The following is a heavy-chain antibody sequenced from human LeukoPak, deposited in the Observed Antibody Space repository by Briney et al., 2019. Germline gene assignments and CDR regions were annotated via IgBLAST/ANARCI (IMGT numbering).Heavy chain of an antibody. Sequence: GGSLRLSCAASGFTFSSYAMSWVRQAPGKGLEWVSAISGSGGSTYYADSVKGRFTISRDNSKNTLYLQMNSLRAEDTAVYYCARAERVGDIVVVPAARRGDYFDYWGQGTLVTVSS. CDR3: ARAERVGDIVVVPAARRGDYFDY. J-gene: IGHJ4*02. D-gene: IGHD2-2*01. CDR2: ISGSGGST. CDR1: GFTFSSYA. V-gene: IGHV3-23*01.